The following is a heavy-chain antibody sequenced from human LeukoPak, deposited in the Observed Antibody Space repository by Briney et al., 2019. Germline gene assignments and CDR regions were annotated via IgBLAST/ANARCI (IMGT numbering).Heavy chain of an antibody. D-gene: IGHD3-22*01. CDR3: ARAFKITMIFRVAGFDY. CDR1: GGTFSSYA. V-gene: IGHV1-69*13. J-gene: IGHJ4*02. Sequence: ASVKVSCKASGGTFSSYAISWVRQAPGQGLEWMGGIIPIFGTANYAQKFQGRVTITADESTSTAYMELSSLRAEDTAVYYCARAFKITMIFRVAGFDYWGQGTLVTVSS. CDR2: IIPIFGTA.